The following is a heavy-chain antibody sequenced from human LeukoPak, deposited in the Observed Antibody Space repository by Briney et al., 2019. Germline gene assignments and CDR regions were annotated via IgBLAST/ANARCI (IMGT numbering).Heavy chain of an antibody. J-gene: IGHJ4*02. CDR2: VSTSNGAT. CDR3: ARVSDTSMVTPGFDS. D-gene: IGHD5-18*01. CDR1: GYTFNRYS. Sequence: ASVNVSCKTSGYTFNRYSITWVRQAPGQGLEWMGWVSTSNGATNYAEKFQGRVTMTTETVTKTAYLELRRLTSGDTAMYFCARVSDTSMVTPGFDSWGQGTLVTVS. V-gene: IGHV1-18*01.